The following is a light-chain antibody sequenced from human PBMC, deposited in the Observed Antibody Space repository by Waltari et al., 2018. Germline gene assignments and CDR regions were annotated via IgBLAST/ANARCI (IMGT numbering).Light chain of an antibody. J-gene: IGKJ1*01. CDR2: WAS. V-gene: IGKV4-1*01. CDR1: QSVLYSSNNKNY. CDR3: QHYYSPPWT. Sequence: DIVMTQSPDSLAVSLGERATINCKSSQSVLYSSNNKNYLAWYQQKPGQPPKLLIYWASTRESGVPYRFSGGVSGTDFTLTISSLQAEDVAVYYCQHYYSPPWTFGQGTKVEIK.